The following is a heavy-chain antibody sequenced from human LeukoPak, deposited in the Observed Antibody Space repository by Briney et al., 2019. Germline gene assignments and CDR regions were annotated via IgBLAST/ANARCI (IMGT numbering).Heavy chain of an antibody. CDR2: ISYDGSNK. CDR1: RFTFSSYG. V-gene: IGHV3-30*18. Sequence: GGSLRLSCAASRFTFSSYGMHWVRQAPGKGLEWVAVISYDGSNKYYADSVKGRFTISRDNSKNTLYLQMNSLRAEDTAVYYCAKCTLAAAGTQGYYYYGMDVWGQGTTVTVSS. D-gene: IGHD6-13*01. J-gene: IGHJ6*02. CDR3: AKCTLAAAGTQGYYYYGMDV.